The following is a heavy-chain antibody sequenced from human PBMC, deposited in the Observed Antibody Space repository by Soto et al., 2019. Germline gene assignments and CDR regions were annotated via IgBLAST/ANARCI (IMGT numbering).Heavy chain of an antibody. CDR3: ARSTATGYYFY. D-gene: IGHD3-9*01. CDR2: ISGNNGNS. J-gene: IGHJ4*02. CDR1: GNTFTSYG. V-gene: IGHV1-18*01. Sequence: ASVKVSCKTSGNTFTSYGITWWRQAPGQGLEWMGWISGNNGNSNYAQKLQDRVTMTTDASTTTAYMELRSLTSDDTAVDFCARSTATGYYFYWGQGTQVTVSS.